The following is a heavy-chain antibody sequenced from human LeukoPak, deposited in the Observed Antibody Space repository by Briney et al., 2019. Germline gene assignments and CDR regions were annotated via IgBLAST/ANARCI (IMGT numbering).Heavy chain of an antibody. J-gene: IGHJ5*02. CDR1: GYSFTANF. V-gene: IGHV1-2*02. Sequence: ASVKVSCKSSGYSFTANFIHWVRQVPGQGLEWMGWQNPSSDGSYFAQKFQGRVTVTRNTSITTAYMELSRLRSDDTAVYYCARGVRESVLRGFDPWGQGTLVTVSS. CDR2: QNPSSDGS. CDR3: ARGVRESVLRGFDP. D-gene: IGHD3-10*01.